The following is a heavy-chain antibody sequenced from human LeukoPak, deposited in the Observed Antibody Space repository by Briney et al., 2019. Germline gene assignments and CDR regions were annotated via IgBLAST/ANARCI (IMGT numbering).Heavy chain of an antibody. CDR3: ARDRPPDY. V-gene: IGHV3-74*01. Sequence: GASLRLSCAASGSSFSVYWRHWVRQPPGKGRVWVSRIKTDGSITDYADFVKGRFTISRDNAKNTLYLQMNSLRGEDTAVYYCARDRPPDYWGQGTLVTVSS. CDR2: IKTDGSIT. J-gene: IGHJ4*02. CDR1: GSSFSVYW.